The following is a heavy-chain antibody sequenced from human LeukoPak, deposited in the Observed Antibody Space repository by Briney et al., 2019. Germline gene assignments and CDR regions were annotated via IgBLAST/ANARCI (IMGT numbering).Heavy chain of an antibody. CDR2: ISYDGSNK. CDR3: ARDEEGYFDY. CDR1: GFTFSSYA. V-gene: IGHV3-30-3*01. J-gene: IGHJ4*02. Sequence: GGSLRLSCAASGFTFSSYAMHWVRQAPGKGLEWVGVISYDGSNKYYADSVKGRFTISRDNSKNTLYLQMNSLRAEDTAVYYCARDEEGYFDYWGQGTLVTVSS.